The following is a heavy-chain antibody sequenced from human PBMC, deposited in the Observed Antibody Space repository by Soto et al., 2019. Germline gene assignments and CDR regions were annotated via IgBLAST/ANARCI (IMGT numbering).Heavy chain of an antibody. V-gene: IGHV3-30*04. CDR2: IAYDGRNK. Sequence: GGSLRLSCAASGFTFSSYAMHWVRQAPGKGLEWVAVIAYDGRNKYYADSVKGRFTISRDNSKNTLYLQMNSLRIEDTAVYYCARELERVFDYWGQGTLVNVSS. CDR3: ARELERVFDY. CDR1: GFTFSSYA. D-gene: IGHD1-1*01. J-gene: IGHJ4*02.